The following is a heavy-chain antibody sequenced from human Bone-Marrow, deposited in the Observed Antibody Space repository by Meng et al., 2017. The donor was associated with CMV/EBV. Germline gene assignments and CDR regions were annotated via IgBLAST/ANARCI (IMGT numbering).Heavy chain of an antibody. J-gene: IGHJ3*02. D-gene: IGHD1/OR15-1a*01. CDR3: ARDILEHNAFDM. V-gene: IGHV4-61*01. CDR1: GGSVSSGLYY. CDR2: ISYIGST. Sequence: SLTCTVSGGSVSSGLYYWTWLRQPPGKGLEWIGYISYIGSTNYNPSLKSRVTISVDTSKNQFSLKLSSVTAADTAVYYCARDILEHNAFDMWGQGTMVTVSS.